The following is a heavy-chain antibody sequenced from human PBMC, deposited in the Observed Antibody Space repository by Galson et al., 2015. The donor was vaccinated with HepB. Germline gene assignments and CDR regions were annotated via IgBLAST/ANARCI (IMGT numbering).Heavy chain of an antibody. D-gene: IGHD3-22*01. J-gene: IGHJ4*02. CDR3: ARDTYYYDSSGYYSDY. CDR2: IIPILGIA. V-gene: IGHV1-69*04. Sequence: SVKVSCKASGGTFSSYTISWVRQAPGQGLEWMGRIIPILGIANYAQKFQGRVTITADKSTSTAYMELSSLRSEDTAVYYCARDTYYYDSSGYYSDYWGQGTLVTVSS. CDR1: GGTFSSYT.